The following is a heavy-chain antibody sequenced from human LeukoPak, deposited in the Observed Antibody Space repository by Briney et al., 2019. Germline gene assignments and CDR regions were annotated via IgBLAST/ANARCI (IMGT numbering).Heavy chain of an antibody. CDR2: IYTSGST. CDR1: GGSISSYY. V-gene: IGHV4-4*07. Sequence: SETLSLTCTVSGGSISSYYWSWIRQPAGKGLAWIGRIYTSGSTNYNPSLKSRVTMSVDTSKNQFSLKLSSVTAADTAVYYCARAQGIYYDSSGYSDWGQGTLVTVSS. CDR3: ARAQGIYYDSSGYSD. J-gene: IGHJ4*02. D-gene: IGHD3-22*01.